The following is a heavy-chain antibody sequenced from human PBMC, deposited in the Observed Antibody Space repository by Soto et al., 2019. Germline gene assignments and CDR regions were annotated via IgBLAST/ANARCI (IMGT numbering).Heavy chain of an antibody. CDR1: GFVFTNFW. J-gene: IGHJ4*02. CDR3: AKDSWYFDL. CDR2: IDTSGHST. V-gene: IGHV3-74*01. Sequence: LRLSCEASGFVFTNFWMHWVRHVPGKGLVWVARIDTSGHSTNYAESVKGRFTISRDNAKNTVSLQMNSLRVEDTGVYYCAKDSWYFDLWSQGSQVAVSS. D-gene: IGHD6-13*01.